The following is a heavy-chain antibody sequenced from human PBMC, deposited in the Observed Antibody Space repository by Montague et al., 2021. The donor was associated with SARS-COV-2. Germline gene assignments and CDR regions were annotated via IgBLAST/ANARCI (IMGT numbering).Heavy chain of an antibody. CDR3: ATLARGLFDHGMDV. J-gene: IGHJ6*02. CDR2: ITSDVGII. D-gene: IGHD3-10*01. Sequence: SLRLSCAASGFTFSRHEVNWVRQAPGKGLEWVSYITSDVGIIYYADFVEGRFTISRDTAKNSLYLHMNSLRVGDTAVYYCATLARGLFDHGMDVWGQGTTVTVSS. V-gene: IGHV3-48*03. CDR1: GFTFSRHE.